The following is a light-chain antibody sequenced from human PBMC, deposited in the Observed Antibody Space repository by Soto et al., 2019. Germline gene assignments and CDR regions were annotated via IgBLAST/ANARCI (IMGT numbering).Light chain of an antibody. Sequence: QSALTQPPSESGSPGQSVTISCTGTSSDVGGYNYVSWYQQHPGKAPKLMIYEVSKRPSGVPDRFSGSKSGNTASLTVSGLQAEDEADYYCSSYAGGNNLVFGGGTKLTVL. CDR2: EVS. J-gene: IGLJ2*01. CDR3: SSYAGGNNLV. CDR1: SSDVGGYNY. V-gene: IGLV2-8*01.